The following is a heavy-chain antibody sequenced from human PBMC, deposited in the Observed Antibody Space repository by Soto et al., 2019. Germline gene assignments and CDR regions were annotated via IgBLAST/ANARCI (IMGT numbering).Heavy chain of an antibody. V-gene: IGHV3-23*01. CDR2: ISGSGGST. D-gene: IGHD3-3*01. CDR1: GFTFSSYA. CDR3: AKGSDFWSGYNDY. Sequence: PGGSLRLSCAASGFTFSSYAMSWVRQAPGKGLEWVSAISGSGGSTYYADSVKGRLTISRDNSKNTLYLQMNSLRAEDTAVYYCAKGSDFWSGYNDYWGQGTLVTVSS. J-gene: IGHJ4*02.